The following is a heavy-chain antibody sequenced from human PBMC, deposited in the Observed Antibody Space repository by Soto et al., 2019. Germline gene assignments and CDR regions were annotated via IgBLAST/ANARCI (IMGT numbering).Heavy chain of an antibody. J-gene: IGHJ4*02. Sequence: EVQLVESGGVVVQPGGSLRLSCAASGFTFDDYTMHWVRQAPGKGLEWVSLISSDGGSTYYADSVKGRFTISRDNSKNSLYLQMNSLRTEDTALYYCAKDTGKVYSSGWSFDCWGLGTLASVSS. V-gene: IGHV3-43*01. CDR3: AKDTGKVYSSGWSFDC. CDR1: GFTFDDYT. D-gene: IGHD6-19*01. CDR2: ISSDGGST.